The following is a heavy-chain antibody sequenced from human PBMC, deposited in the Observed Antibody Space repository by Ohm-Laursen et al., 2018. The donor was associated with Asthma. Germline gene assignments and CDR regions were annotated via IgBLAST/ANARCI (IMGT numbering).Heavy chain of an antibody. V-gene: IGHV3-33*01. J-gene: IGHJ4*02. Sequence: SLRLSCAAPGFTFSSYGMHWVRQAPGKGLEWVAVIWYDGSNKYYADSVKGRFTISRDNSKNTLYLQMNSLRAEDTAVYYCARGPRTTVTAYYFDYWGQGTLVTVSS. CDR2: IWYDGSNK. CDR3: ARGPRTTVTAYYFDY. D-gene: IGHD4-17*01. CDR1: GFTFSSYG.